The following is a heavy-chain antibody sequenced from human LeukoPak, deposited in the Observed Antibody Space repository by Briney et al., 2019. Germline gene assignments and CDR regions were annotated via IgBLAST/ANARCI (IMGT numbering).Heavy chain of an antibody. D-gene: IGHD2-2*01. Sequence: GGSLRLSCAASGFTFDDYAMHWVRQAPGKGLEWVSGISWNSGSIGYADSVKGRFTISRDNAKNSLYLQMNSLRAEDTALYYCARGGIVVVPGDYWGQGTLVTVSS. CDR3: ARGGIVVVPGDY. CDR1: GFTFDDYA. J-gene: IGHJ4*02. CDR2: ISWNSGSI. V-gene: IGHV3-9*01.